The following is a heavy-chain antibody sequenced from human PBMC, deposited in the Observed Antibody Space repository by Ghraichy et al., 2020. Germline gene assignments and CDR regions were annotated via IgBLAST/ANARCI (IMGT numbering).Heavy chain of an antibody. J-gene: IGHJ4*02. CDR3: AKGPRRGLVIIGVRPHYYFDY. D-gene: IGHD3/OR15-3a*01. CDR2: ISGSGGST. Sequence: SLRLSCAASGFTFSSYAMSWVRQASGKGLEWVSAISGSGGSTYYADSVKGRFTISRDNSKNTLYLQMNSLRAEDTAVYYCAKGPRRGLVIIGVRPHYYFDYWGQGTLVTVSS. CDR1: GFTFSSYA. V-gene: IGHV3-23*01.